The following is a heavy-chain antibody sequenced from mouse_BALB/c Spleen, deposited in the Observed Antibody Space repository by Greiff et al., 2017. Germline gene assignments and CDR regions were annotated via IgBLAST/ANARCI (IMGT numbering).Heavy chain of an antibody. V-gene: IGHV1S137*01. CDR2: ISTYYGDA. D-gene: IGHD1-1*02. CDR1: GYTFTDYA. CDR3: ARNDYYGNCFAY. Sequence: VQLVESGAELVRPGVSVKISCKGSGYTFTDYAMHWVKQSHAKSLEWIGVISTYYGDASYNQKFKGKATMTVDKSSSTAYMELARLTSEDSAIYYCARNDYYGNCFAYWGQGTLVTVSA. J-gene: IGHJ3*01.